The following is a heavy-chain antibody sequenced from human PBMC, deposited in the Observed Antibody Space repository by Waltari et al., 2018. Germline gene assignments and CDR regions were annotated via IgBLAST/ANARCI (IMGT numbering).Heavy chain of an antibody. J-gene: IGHJ4*02. CDR1: GGSTSSTSYY. CDR2: FSYDANT. Sequence: QLQLQESGPGLVQPSETLSLTCSVSGGSTSSTSYYWGWIRQPPGKGLEWIGSFSYDANTYYNPSLKSRITISVDTSKNQFSLQLRSVTAADTAIYYCARPGRVGGGSLMGLDYWGQGTLVTVSS. D-gene: IGHD2-15*01. V-gene: IGHV4-39*01. CDR3: ARPGRVGGGSLMGLDY.